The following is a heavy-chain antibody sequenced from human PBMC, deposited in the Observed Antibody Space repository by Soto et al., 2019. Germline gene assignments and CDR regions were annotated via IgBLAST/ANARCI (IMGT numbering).Heavy chain of an antibody. J-gene: IGHJ4*02. D-gene: IGHD3-10*01. Sequence: EVQLLESGGGLVQPGGSLRLSCAASGFTFDSYAMSWVRQAPGKGLEWVSGISGSAGSTYYAESLKGRFTISRDNTKYTLFLQMNSPRAEDTAIYYCARVGRGADFGSGSPPDCWGQGTLVTVSS. CDR2: ISGSAGST. V-gene: IGHV3-23*01. CDR1: GFTFDSYA. CDR3: ARVGRGADFGSGSPPDC.